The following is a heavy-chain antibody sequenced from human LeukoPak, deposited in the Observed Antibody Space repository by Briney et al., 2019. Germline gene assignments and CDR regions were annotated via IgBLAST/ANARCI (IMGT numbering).Heavy chain of an antibody. CDR3: AGGYYGSDGVWFDP. CDR2: INTNTGNP. Sequence: ASVKVSCKASGYTFTSYAMNWVRQAPGQGLEWMGWINTNTGNPTYAQGFTGRFVFSLDTSVSTAYLQISSLKAEDTAVYYCAGGYYGSDGVWFDPWGQGTLVTVSS. CDR1: GYTFTSYA. D-gene: IGHD3-10*01. J-gene: IGHJ5*02. V-gene: IGHV7-4-1*02.